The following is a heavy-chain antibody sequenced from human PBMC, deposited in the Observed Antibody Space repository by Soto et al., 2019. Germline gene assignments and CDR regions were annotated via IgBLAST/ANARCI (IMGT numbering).Heavy chain of an antibody. CDR1: GGSISSSSYY. J-gene: IGHJ6*02. Sequence: PSETLSLTCTVSGGSISSSSYYWGWIRQPPGKGLEWIGSIYYSGSTYYNPSLKSRVTISVDTSKNQFSLKLSSVTAADTAVYYCARQVAVAPYYYYGIDVWGQGTTVTVSS. V-gene: IGHV4-39*01. D-gene: IGHD6-19*01. CDR2: IYYSGST. CDR3: ARQVAVAPYYYYGIDV.